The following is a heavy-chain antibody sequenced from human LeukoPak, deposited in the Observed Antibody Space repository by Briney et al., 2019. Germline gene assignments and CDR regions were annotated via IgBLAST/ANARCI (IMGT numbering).Heavy chain of an antibody. J-gene: IGHJ4*02. CDR2: IYHSGST. CDR3: AKSFSGTYPDLDY. CDR1: GGSISSSNW. Sequence: SETLSLTCAVSGGSISSSNWWSWVRQPPGKGLEWIGEIYHSGSTNYNPSLKSRVTISVDKSKNQFSLKLSSVTAADTAVYYCAKSFSGTYPDLDYWGQGTLVTVSS. D-gene: IGHD3-10*01. V-gene: IGHV4-4*02.